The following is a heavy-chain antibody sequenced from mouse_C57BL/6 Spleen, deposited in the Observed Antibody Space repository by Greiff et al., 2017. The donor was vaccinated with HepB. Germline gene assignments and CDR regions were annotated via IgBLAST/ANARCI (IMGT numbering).Heavy chain of an antibody. CDR3: ARRSYDGYYGGYAMDY. V-gene: IGHV5-17*01. CDR1: GFTFSDYG. J-gene: IGHJ4*01. CDR2: ISSGSSTI. Sequence: EVKLMESGGGLVKPGGSLKLSCAASGFTFSDYGMHWVRQAPEKGLEWVAYISSGSSTIYYADTVKGRFTISRDNAKNTLFLQMTSLRSEDTAMYYCARRSYDGYYGGYAMDYWGQGTSVTVSS. D-gene: IGHD2-3*01.